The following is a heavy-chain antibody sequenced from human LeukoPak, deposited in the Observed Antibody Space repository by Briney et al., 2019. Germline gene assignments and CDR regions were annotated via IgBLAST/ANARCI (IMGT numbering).Heavy chain of an antibody. J-gene: IGHJ4*02. V-gene: IGHV3-30-3*01. D-gene: IGHD2-2*01. CDR1: GFTFSSYA. CDR2: MSYDGSNK. CDR3: ARPIYCTTTSCSYGLDH. Sequence: GGSLRLSCAVSGFTFSSYAMHWVRQAPGKGLEWLAVMSYDGSNKYYADSVKGRFTVSRDNSKNTLYLQMNSLRDEDTAVYYCARPIYCTTTSCSYGLDHWGQGTLVTVSS.